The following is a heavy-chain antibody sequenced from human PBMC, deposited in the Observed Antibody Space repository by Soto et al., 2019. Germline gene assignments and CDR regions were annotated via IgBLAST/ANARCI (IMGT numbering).Heavy chain of an antibody. D-gene: IGHD4-17*01. CDR2: ISSSSSYI. J-gene: IGHJ3*02. CDR1: GFTFSSYS. Sequence: EVQLVESGGGLVKPGGSLRLSCAASGFTFSSYSMNWVRQAPGKGLEWVSSISSSSSYIYYADSVKGRFTISRDNAKNSLYLKMNSLRAGDTAVYYCARAADYGDYVGYDAFDSWGQGTMVTVSS. CDR3: ARAADYGDYVGYDAFDS. V-gene: IGHV3-21*01.